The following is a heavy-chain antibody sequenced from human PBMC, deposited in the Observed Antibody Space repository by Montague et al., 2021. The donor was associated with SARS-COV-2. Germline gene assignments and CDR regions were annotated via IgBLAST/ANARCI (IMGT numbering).Heavy chain of an antibody. Sequence: SETLSLTCNVAGGSMSGYNWSWIRQPPGKGLQWIGSMYNSENTSYNPSLKSRVTISVDTSKKQFFLRLSSVTAADTAVYFCARGINSAGSYYYHLDVWGQGTTVTVSS. D-gene: IGHD2-21*01. J-gene: IGHJ6*02. CDR1: GGSMSGYN. CDR3: ARGINSAGSYYYHLDV. CDR2: MYNSENT. V-gene: IGHV4-59*01.